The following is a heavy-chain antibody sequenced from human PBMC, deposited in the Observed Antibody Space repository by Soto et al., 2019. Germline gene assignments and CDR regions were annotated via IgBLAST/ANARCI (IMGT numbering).Heavy chain of an antibody. D-gene: IGHD6-19*01. V-gene: IGHV4-39*01. Sequence: SETLSLTCSVSGGSISSNHYYWGWIRQPPGKGLEWIGSITYDGTTYHNSSLKSRATISVDTSKSQFSLKLTSVNAADTAIYYXARHVTYSSPWPLPWFDPWGQGTRVTVS. CDR3: ARHVTYSSPWPLPWFDP. J-gene: IGHJ5*02. CDR2: ITYDGTT. CDR1: GGSISSNHYY.